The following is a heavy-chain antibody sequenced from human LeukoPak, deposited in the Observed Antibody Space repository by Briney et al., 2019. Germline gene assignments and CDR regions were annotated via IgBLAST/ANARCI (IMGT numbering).Heavy chain of an antibody. CDR3: ARDPSYYYGSGSYYLAGGQGSNDY. V-gene: IGHV4-39*07. D-gene: IGHD3-10*01. J-gene: IGHJ4*02. Sequence: SETLSLTCTVSGGSISSSSYYWGWIRQPPGKGLEWIGSIYYSGSTNYNPSLKSRVTISVDKSKNQFSLKLSSVTAADTAVYYCARDPSYYYGSGSYYLAGGQGSNDYWGQGTLVTVSS. CDR2: IYYSGST. CDR1: GGSISSSSYY.